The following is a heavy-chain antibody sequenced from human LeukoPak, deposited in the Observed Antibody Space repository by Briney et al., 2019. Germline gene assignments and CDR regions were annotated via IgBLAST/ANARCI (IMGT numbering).Heavy chain of an antibody. Sequence: GGSLRLSCAASGFTFSSYEMNWVRQAPGKGLEWVAYITSSGRIIYYADSVKGRFTISRDNAKNSLYLQMNSLRAEDTAVYYRAGTGGYGSGTYDYYYFGMDVWGQGTTVTVSS. CDR3: AGTGGYGSGTYDYYYFGMDV. D-gene: IGHD3-10*01. J-gene: IGHJ6*02. V-gene: IGHV3-48*03. CDR1: GFTFSSYE. CDR2: ITSSGRII.